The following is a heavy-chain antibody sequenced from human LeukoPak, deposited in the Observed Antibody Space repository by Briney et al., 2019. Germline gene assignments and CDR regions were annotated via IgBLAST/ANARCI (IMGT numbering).Heavy chain of an antibody. J-gene: IGHJ3*02. CDR3: ARPTPDIVGATNAFDI. Sequence: SVKVCCKASGGTLSSYAISWVRQAPGQGLEWMGRIIPIFGIANYAQKFQGRVTITADKSTSTAYMELSSLRSEDTAVYYCARPTPDIVGATNAFDIWGQGTMVTVSS. V-gene: IGHV1-69*04. CDR2: IIPIFGIA. D-gene: IGHD1-26*01. CDR1: GGTLSSYA.